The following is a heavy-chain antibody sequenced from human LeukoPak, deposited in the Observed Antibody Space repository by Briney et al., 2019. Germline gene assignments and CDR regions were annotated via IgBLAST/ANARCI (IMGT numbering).Heavy chain of an antibody. CDR2: IYPGDSDT. CDR1: GYTFTSYW. Sequence: GESLKISCKGSGYTFTSYWIGWVRQMPGKGPEWMGIIYPGDSDTRYSPSFQGQVTISADKSISTAYLQWSSLKASDTAMYYCAISMSATYYYDSSGYFNDAFDIWGQGTMVTVSS. D-gene: IGHD3-22*01. V-gene: IGHV5-51*01. J-gene: IGHJ3*02. CDR3: AISMSATYYYDSSGYFNDAFDI.